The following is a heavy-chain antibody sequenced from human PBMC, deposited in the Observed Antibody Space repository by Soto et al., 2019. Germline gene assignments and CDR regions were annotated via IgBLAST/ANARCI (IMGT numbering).Heavy chain of an antibody. CDR2: ISYDGSNK. V-gene: IGHV3-30*18. CDR3: AKDHVSSSWYGYYYGMDV. Sequence: SLRLSCAASGFTFSSYGMHWVRQAPGKGLEWVAVISYDGSNKYYADSVKGRFTISRDNSKNTLYLQMNSLRAEDTAVYYCAKDHVSSSWYGYYYGMDVLGQGTTVTVSS. D-gene: IGHD6-13*01. J-gene: IGHJ6*02. CDR1: GFTFSSYG.